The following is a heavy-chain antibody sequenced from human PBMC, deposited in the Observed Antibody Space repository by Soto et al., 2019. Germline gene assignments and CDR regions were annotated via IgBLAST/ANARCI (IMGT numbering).Heavy chain of an antibody. Sequence: PGGSLRLSCAASGFTFSSYAMRWVRQAPGKGLEWVSAISGSGCSTYYADSVKGRFTISRDNSKNTLYLQMNSLRAEDTAVYYCAKDLVLRYFDWLPQYFDYWGQGTLVTVSS. CDR2: ISGSGCST. CDR3: AKDLVLRYFDWLPQYFDY. D-gene: IGHD3-9*01. CDR1: GFTFSSYA. V-gene: IGHV3-23*01. J-gene: IGHJ4*02.